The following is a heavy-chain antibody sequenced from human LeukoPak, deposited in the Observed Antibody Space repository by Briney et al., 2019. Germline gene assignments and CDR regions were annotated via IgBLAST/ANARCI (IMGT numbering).Heavy chain of an antibody. Sequence: PGGSLRLSCEASGFTFSRYGMSWVRQAPGKGLEWVSAIRGSGGSTYYADSVKGRFTVSRDNSKNTLYLHMNSLRAEDTAVYYCARTFGDYVFYFDYWGQGTLVTVSS. J-gene: IGHJ4*02. D-gene: IGHD4-17*01. CDR2: IRGSGGST. CDR1: GFTFSRYG. V-gene: IGHV3-23*01. CDR3: ARTFGDYVFYFDY.